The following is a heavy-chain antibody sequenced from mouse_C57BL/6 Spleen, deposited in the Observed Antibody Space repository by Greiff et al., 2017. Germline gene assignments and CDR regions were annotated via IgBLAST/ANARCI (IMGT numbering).Heavy chain of an antibody. V-gene: IGHV5-17*01. D-gene: IGHD2-3*01. CDR1: GFTFSDYG. CDR2: ISSGSSTL. Sequence: EVKLVESGGGLVKPGGSLKLSCAASGFTFSDYGMHWVRQAPETGLEWVAYISSGSSTLYYADTVKGRFTISRDNAKNTLFLQMTSLRSEDTAMYYCVRGGYDGYYSFAYWGQGTLVTVSA. CDR3: VRGGYDGYYSFAY. J-gene: IGHJ3*01.